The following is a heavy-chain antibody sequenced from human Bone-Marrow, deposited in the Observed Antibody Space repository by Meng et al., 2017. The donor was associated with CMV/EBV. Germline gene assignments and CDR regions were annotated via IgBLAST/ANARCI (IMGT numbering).Heavy chain of an antibody. J-gene: IGHJ5*02. CDR3: AREGYCSSTNCPRWLDP. CDR2: VNAGNGNT. Sequence: FTFTSYGVHWVRQAPGQRLEWMGWVNAGNGNTIYSQKFQDRVTFTRDTSATTAYMELSSLRSEDTAVYYCAREGYCSSTNCPRWLDPWGQGTLVTVSS. CDR1: FTFTSYG. V-gene: IGHV1-3*01. D-gene: IGHD2-2*01.